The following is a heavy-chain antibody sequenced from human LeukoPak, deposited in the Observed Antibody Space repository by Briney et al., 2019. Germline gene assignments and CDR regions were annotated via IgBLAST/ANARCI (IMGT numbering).Heavy chain of an antibody. CDR3: ARDGTVVAPAAIIFDY. V-gene: IGHV3-48*03. Sequence: PGGSLRLSCAASGFTFSSYEMNWVRQAPGKGLEWVSYISSSGSTIYYADSVKGRFTISRDNAKNSLYLQMNSLRAEDTAVYYCARDGTVVAPAAIIFDYWGQGTLVTVSS. J-gene: IGHJ4*02. CDR2: ISSSGSTI. D-gene: IGHD2-2*01. CDR1: GFTFSSYE.